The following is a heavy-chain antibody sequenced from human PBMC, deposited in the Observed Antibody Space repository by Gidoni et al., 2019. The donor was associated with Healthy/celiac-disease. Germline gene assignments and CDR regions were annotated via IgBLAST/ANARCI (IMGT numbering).Heavy chain of an antibody. CDR2: IVVGSGNT. CDR3: AALSAIAGFFRGGLDY. J-gene: IGHJ4*02. CDR1: VFTFTTSA. V-gene: IGHV1-58*01. Sequence: QLQLVQSGPEVKKPGTSVKASCKASVFTFTTSAVQWVRQARGQRLARIGWIVVGSGNTNDEKKFQERVTITRDMSTSTAYMELSSLRSEDTAVYYCAALSAIAGFFRGGLDYWGQGTLVTVSS. D-gene: IGHD3-10*01.